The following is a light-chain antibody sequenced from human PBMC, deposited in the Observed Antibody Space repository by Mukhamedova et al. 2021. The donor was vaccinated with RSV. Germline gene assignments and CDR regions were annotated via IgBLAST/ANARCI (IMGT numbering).Light chain of an antibody. V-gene: IGKV1-17*01. Sequence: WYQRRVHGKAPKRLIYSASTLQGGVPSRFSGSGSGTQFTLTISGLQPEDFATYYCLHHNSFPYAFGQGTKLEIK. CDR3: LHHNSFPYA. CDR2: SAS. J-gene: IGKJ2*01.